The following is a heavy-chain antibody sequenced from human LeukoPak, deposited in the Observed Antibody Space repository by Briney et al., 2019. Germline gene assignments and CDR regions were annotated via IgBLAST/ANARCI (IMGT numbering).Heavy chain of an antibody. Sequence: PSETLSLTCGVSGGSMSSSSYYWSWIRQPPGKGLEWIGYIYYSGSTNYNPSLKSRVTISVDTSKNQFSLKLSSVTAADTAVYYCARFLAYCGGDCYSFDYWGQGTLVTVSS. CDR1: GGSMSSSSYY. J-gene: IGHJ4*02. CDR3: ARFLAYCGGDCYSFDY. V-gene: IGHV4-61*01. CDR2: IYYSGST. D-gene: IGHD2-21*02.